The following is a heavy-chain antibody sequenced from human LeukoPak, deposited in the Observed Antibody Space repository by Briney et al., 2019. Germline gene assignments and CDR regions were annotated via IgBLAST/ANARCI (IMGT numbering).Heavy chain of an antibody. CDR3: TTISGVAAAGTRNYYYYMDV. J-gene: IGHJ6*03. Sequence: PGGSLRLSCAASGFSFNHAWMCWVRQAPGKELEWVGRIKSRTSGGTTDHAAAVKGRFTISRDDSKNTLYLQMNSLKTEDTAVYYCTTISGVAAAGTRNYYYYMDVWGRGTTVTVSS. V-gene: IGHV3-15*01. D-gene: IGHD6-13*01. CDR2: IKSRTSGGTT. CDR1: GFSFNHAW.